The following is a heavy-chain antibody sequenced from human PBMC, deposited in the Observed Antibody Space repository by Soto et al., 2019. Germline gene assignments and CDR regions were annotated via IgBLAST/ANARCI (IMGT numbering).Heavy chain of an antibody. CDR3: ARGLYGDSVGYDH. Sequence: EVQVVESGGGLVQPGGSLRLSCAASGFTLRAYYMHWVRQAPGKGLVWVSRVSDDGSSTNYAESVRGRFTISRDNAKNTLHLQMNSLSAEDTAVYYCARGLYGDSVGYDHWGQGTLVTVSS. CDR2: VSDDGSST. V-gene: IGHV3-74*01. J-gene: IGHJ4*02. CDR1: GFTLRAYY. D-gene: IGHD4-17*01.